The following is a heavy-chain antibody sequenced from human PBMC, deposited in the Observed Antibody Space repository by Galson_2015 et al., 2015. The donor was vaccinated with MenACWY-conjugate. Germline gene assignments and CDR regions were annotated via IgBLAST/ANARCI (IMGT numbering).Heavy chain of an antibody. V-gene: IGHV3-48*04. D-gene: IGHD4-23*01. Sequence: SLRLSCAASGFTFSSYNMNWVRQAPGKGLEWVSYISSSSGTMYYADSVKGRFTISRDNAKNSLYLQMNSLRAEDTAVYYCARDRHGGNSDWGQGTLVTVSS. CDR3: ARDRHGGNSD. CDR2: ISSSSGTM. CDR1: GFTFSSYN. J-gene: IGHJ4*02.